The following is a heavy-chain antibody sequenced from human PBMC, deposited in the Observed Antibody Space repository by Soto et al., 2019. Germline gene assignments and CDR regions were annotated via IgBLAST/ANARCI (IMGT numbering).Heavy chain of an antibody. Sequence: CGPTLVNPTQTLTLTCTFSGFSLSISGVGVGWIRQPPGKALEWLALIYWNDDKRYSPSLKSRLTITKDTSKNQVVLTMTNMDPVDTAKYYCANRRNDYDSSGYYDDYWGQGTLVTVSS. J-gene: IGHJ4*02. CDR1: GFSLSISGVG. D-gene: IGHD3-22*01. CDR3: ANRRNDYDSSGYYDDY. CDR2: IYWNDDK. V-gene: IGHV2-5*01.